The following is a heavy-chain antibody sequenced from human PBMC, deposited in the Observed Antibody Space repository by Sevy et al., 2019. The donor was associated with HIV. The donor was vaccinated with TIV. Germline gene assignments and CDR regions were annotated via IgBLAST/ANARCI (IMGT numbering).Heavy chain of an antibody. J-gene: IGHJ4*02. Sequence: GGSLRLSCAASGFTFSTYGMHWVRQAPGKGLEWVAVISHDISNENYADSVKGRFTISRDNSKNTLYLQMSSLRPEDTALYYCAKASIAAPPRGSDYFDYWGQGTLVTVSS. D-gene: IGHD6-6*01. CDR3: AKASIAAPPRGSDYFDY. CDR1: GFTFSTYG. CDR2: ISHDISNE. V-gene: IGHV3-30*18.